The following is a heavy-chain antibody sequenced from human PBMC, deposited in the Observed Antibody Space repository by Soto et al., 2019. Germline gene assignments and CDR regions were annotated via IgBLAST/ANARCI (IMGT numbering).Heavy chain of an antibody. J-gene: IGHJ3*02. CDR3: AKSTVILDAFDI. Sequence: QVQLVESGGGVVQPGRSLRLSCAASGFTFSSYAMHWVRQAPGKGLEWVAVISYDGSNKYYADSVKGRFTISRDNSKNTLYLQMNSLSAEDTAVYYCAKSTVILDAFDIWGQGTMVTVSS. D-gene: IGHD4-17*01. CDR1: GFTFSSYA. CDR2: ISYDGSNK. V-gene: IGHV3-30-3*02.